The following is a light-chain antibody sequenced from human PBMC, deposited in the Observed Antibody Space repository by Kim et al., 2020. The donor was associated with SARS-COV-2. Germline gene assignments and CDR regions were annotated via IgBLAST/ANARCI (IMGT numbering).Light chain of an antibody. CDR2: DVS. J-gene: IGLJ3*02. V-gene: IGLV2-14*03. Sequence: GHSITISCTGTSSDVGGYGYVSWYQQHPAKAPNLMIYDVSNRPSGVSNRFSGSKSGNTASLTISGLQAEDEADYYCSSYTSSSTRVFGGGTQLTVL. CDR3: SSYTSSSTRV. CDR1: SSDVGGYGY.